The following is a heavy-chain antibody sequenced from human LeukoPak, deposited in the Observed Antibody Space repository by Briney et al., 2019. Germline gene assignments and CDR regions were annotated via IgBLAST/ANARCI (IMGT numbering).Heavy chain of an antibody. CDR3: ARKESGSHPFDP. CDR2: ISPVGDTT. D-gene: IGHD2-15*01. Sequence: GGSLRLSCAASGFTFRSYSMNWVRQAPGKGLEWVSVISPVGDTTYYADSVKGRFTMSRDNSKNTVYLQMNRLSGEDTATYYCARKESGSHPFDPWGQGTVVTVSS. J-gene: IGHJ5*01. V-gene: IGHV3-23*01. CDR1: GFTFRSYS.